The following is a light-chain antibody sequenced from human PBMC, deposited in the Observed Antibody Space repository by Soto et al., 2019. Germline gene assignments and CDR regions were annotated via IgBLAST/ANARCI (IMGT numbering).Light chain of an antibody. Sequence: EIQMTQSPSIMSASVGYRVTITGRASHNINRWLAWYQQKPGKAPKLLIYDASRLESGVPSRFGGSGSGTEFTLSISRLEPEEFAVYYCQQYGGSPTFGQGTRLEIK. J-gene: IGKJ5*01. CDR2: DAS. CDR3: QQYGGSPT. V-gene: IGKV1-5*01. CDR1: HNINRW.